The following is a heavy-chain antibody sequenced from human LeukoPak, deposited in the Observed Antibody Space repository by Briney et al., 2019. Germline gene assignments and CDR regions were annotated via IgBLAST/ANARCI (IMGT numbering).Heavy chain of an antibody. CDR2: ICPGDSDT. V-gene: IGHV5-51*01. CDR3: ARHGVEMATTIDY. D-gene: IGHD5-24*01. Sequence: GESLKISCKGSGYSFTSYWIGWVRQMPGKGLEWMGIICPGDSDTRYSPSFQGQVTISADKSISTAYLQWSSLKASDTAMYYCARHGVEMATTIDYWGQGTLVTVSS. J-gene: IGHJ4*02. CDR1: GYSFTSYW.